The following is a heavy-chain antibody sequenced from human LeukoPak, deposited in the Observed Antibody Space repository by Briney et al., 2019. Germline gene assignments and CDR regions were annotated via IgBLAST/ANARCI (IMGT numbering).Heavy chain of an antibody. J-gene: IGHJ6*03. Sequence: KPSETLSLTCTVSGGSISSYYWSWIRQPPGKGLEWIGYIYYSGSTNYNPSLKSRVTISVDTSKNQFSLKLSSVTAADTAVYYCARQSYYYYYMDVWGKGTTVPVSS. CDR2: IYYSGST. V-gene: IGHV4-59*01. CDR1: GGSISSYY. CDR3: ARQSYYYYYMDV.